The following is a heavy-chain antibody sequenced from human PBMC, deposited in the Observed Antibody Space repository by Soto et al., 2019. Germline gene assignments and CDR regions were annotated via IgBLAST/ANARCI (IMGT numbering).Heavy chain of an antibody. CDR1: GGSISSGGYY. Sequence: SETLSLTCTVSGGSISSGGYYWSWIRQHPGKGLEWIGSIYYSGSTYYNPSLKSRVTISVDSSKSQFSLKLSSVTAADTAVYYCARHPRYFSYYHYMDVWGKGTTVTVSS. CDR3: ARHPRYFSYYHYMDV. V-gene: IGHV4-39*01. D-gene: IGHD3-9*01. CDR2: IYYSGST. J-gene: IGHJ6*03.